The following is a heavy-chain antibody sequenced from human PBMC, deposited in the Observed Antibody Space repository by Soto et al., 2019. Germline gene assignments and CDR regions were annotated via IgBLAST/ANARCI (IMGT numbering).Heavy chain of an antibody. D-gene: IGHD6-19*01. CDR1: GYTFTSYD. Sequence: GASVKVSCKASGYTFTSYDINWVRQATGQGLEWMGWMNPNSGNTGYAQKFQGRVTMTRNTSISTAYMELSSLRSEDTAVYYCARGAVAGTWYYYYYMDVWGKGTTVTVSS. CDR2: MNPNSGNT. CDR3: ARGAVAGTWYYYYYMDV. V-gene: IGHV1-8*01. J-gene: IGHJ6*03.